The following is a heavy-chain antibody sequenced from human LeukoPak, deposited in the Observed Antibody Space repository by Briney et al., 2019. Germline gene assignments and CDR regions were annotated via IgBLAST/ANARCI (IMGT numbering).Heavy chain of an antibody. V-gene: IGHV4-30-2*01. CDR3: ARDTGRDCSSTSCYAHFDY. CDR1: GGSISSGGYS. J-gene: IGHJ4*02. CDR2: IYHSGST. Sequence: SETLSLTCAVSGGSISSGGYSWSWIRQPPGKGLEWIGYIYHSGSTNYNPSLKSRVTISVDTSKNQFSLKLSSVTAADTAVYYCARDTGRDCSSTSCYAHFDYWGQGTLVTVSS. D-gene: IGHD2-2*01.